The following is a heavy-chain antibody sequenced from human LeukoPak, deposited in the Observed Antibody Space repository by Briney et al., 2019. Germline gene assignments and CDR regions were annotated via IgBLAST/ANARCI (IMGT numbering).Heavy chain of an antibody. CDR1: GFTFSYAW. Sequence: GGSLRLSFVAPGFTFSYAWMNWVRQAPGKGLEWVGRIKSKSDGGATDYTAPVKGRFTISRDDSENTLYLHMNSLGTEDTGVYYCYTVLVWGGYDAKETDKWGQGTLVTVSS. CDR2: IKSKSDGGAT. V-gene: IGHV3-15*01. CDR3: YTVLVWGGYDAKETDK. J-gene: IGHJ4*02. D-gene: IGHD5-12*01.